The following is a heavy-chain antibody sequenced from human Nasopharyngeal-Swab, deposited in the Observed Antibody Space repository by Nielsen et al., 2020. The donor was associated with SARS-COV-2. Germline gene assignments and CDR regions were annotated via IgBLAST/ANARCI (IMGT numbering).Heavy chain of an antibody. D-gene: IGHD4-23*01. CDR1: GFTFSSYA. V-gene: IGHV3-30-3*01. J-gene: IGHJ4*02. CDR3: AKAVTPVDY. CDR2: ISYGGSNK. Sequence: GGSLRLSCAASGFTFSSYAMHWVRQAPGKGLEWVAVISYGGSNKYYADSVKGRFTISRDNSKNTLYLQMNSLRAEDTAVYYCAKAVTPVDYWGQGTLVTVSS.